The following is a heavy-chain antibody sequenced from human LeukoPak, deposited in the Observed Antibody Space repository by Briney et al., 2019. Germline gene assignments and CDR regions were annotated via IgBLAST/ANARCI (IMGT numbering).Heavy chain of an antibody. D-gene: IGHD3-16*01. CDR3: ARPMMGFYYYYMDV. CDR2: IKQDGSEK. V-gene: IGHV3-7*01. J-gene: IGHJ6*03. CDR1: GFTFSSYW. Sequence: GGSLGLSCAASGFTFSSYWMSWVRQAPGKGLEWVANIKQDGSEKYYVDSVKGRFTISRDNAKNSLYLQMNSLRAEDTAVYYCARPMMGFYYYYMDVWGKGTTVTVSS.